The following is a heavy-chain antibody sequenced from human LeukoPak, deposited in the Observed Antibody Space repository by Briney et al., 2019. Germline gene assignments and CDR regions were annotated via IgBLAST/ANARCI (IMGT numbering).Heavy chain of an antibody. CDR2: IYYSGST. Sequence: SETLSLTCTVSGGSISSYYWSWIRQPPGKGLEWIGYIYYSGSTNYNPSLKSRVTISVDTSKNQFSLKLSSVTAADTAVYYCARDRLIHAFDIWGQGTMVTVSS. CDR1: GGSISSYY. V-gene: IGHV4-59*01. J-gene: IGHJ3*02. D-gene: IGHD3-16*01. CDR3: ARDRLIHAFDI.